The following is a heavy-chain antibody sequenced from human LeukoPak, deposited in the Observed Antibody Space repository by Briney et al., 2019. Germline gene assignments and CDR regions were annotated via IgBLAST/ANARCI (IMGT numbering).Heavy chain of an antibody. Sequence: GSLRPSCAASGFTFSSYAMRWVRQAPGKGLEWVSSTTDSGSRTYYADSVKGRFTISRDNSKNMLYLQMNSLRAEDTAIYYCAKGSGSIAVDNLCVYWGPGTLVTVSS. CDR3: AKGSGSIAVDNLCVY. CDR2: TTDSGSRT. D-gene: IGHD6-19*01. V-gene: IGHV3-23*01. CDR1: GFTFSSYA. J-gene: IGHJ4*02.